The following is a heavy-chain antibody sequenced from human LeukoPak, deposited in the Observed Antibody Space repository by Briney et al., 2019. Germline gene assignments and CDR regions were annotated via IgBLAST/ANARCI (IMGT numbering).Heavy chain of an antibody. D-gene: IGHD3-22*01. CDR2: IYHSGST. J-gene: IGHJ4*02. CDR3: AARGIVVVITDY. V-gene: IGHV4-38-2*02. Sequence: SETLSLTCTVSGYSISSGYYWGWIRQPPGKGLEWIGSIYHSGSTYYNPSLKSRVTISVDTSKNQFSLKLSSVTAADTAVYYCAARGIVVVITDYWGQGTLVTVSS. CDR1: GYSISSGYY.